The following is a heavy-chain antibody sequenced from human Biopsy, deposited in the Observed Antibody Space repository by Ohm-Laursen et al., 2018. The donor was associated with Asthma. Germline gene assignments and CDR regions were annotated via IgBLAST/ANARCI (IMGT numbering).Heavy chain of an antibody. D-gene: IGHD3-10*01. Sequence: ASVKVSCKASGYPFTDYYVHWVRQAPGQGLEWMGWIRPHTGDTNYAQMLRGRVTMTTDTSTSTAYMELRGLRSDDTAVYYCARDPGGFDPWGQGTLVTVSS. CDR3: ARDPGGFDP. CDR1: GYPFTDYY. V-gene: IGHV1-18*04. CDR2: IRPHTGDT. J-gene: IGHJ5*02.